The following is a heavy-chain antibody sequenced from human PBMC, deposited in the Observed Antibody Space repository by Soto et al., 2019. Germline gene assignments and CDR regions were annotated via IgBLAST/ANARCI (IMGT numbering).Heavy chain of an antibody. V-gene: IGHV3-30*18. CDR1: GFTFSSYG. D-gene: IGHD1-26*01. CDR2: ISYDGSNK. CDR3: AKDREISHNYYYGMDV. J-gene: IGHJ6*02. Sequence: GGSLRLSCAASGFTFSSYGMHWVRQAPGKGLEWVAVISYDGSNKYYADSVKGRFTISRDNSKNTLYLQMNSLRAEDTAVYYCAKDREISHNYYYGMDVWGQGTTVTVSS.